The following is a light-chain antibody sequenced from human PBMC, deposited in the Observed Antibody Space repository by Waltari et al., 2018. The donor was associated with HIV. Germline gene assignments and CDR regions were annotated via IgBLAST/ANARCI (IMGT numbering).Light chain of an antibody. CDR3: LQDGSFPLT. CDR1: PGLGND. V-gene: IGKV1-6*01. Sequence: AIQMPQSPSSLSASLAERVPFPCRASPGLGNDLGWYQQKAGKAPKVLIYAASSLQSGVSSRFSGSRSGTDFTLTISSLQPEDSATYYCLQDGSFPLTFGPGTKVDV. CDR2: AAS. J-gene: IGKJ3*01.